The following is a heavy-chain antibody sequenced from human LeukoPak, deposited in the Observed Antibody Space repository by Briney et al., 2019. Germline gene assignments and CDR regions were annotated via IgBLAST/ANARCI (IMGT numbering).Heavy chain of an antibody. CDR1: GFTFSTYW. CDR2: IKEDGSAT. J-gene: IGHJ1*01. Sequence: GGSLRLSCAASGFTFSTYWMTWVRQAPGKGPEWVANIKEDGSATYYVDSVKGRFTISRDNSKNTLDLQMFSLRAEDTAVYYCTKEPTPYTSGWYFQHWGQGTLVTVSS. D-gene: IGHD6-25*01. V-gene: IGHV3-7*01. CDR3: TKEPTPYTSGWYFQH.